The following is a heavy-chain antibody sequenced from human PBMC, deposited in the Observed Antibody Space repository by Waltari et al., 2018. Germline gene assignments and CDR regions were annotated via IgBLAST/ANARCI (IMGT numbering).Heavy chain of an antibody. Sequence: EVQVVESGGGLVKPGGSLRLSCAASGFTFSDYSLNWVRQAPGKGLEGVSSITGDSSSIYYADSVQGRFTVSRDNAKTSLYLQMNSLRVEDTAMYYCARDLNFYASGRGFDHWGQGTLVTVSS. CDR1: GFTFSDYS. D-gene: IGHD3-10*01. J-gene: IGHJ4*02. V-gene: IGHV3-21*01. CDR2: ITGDSSSI. CDR3: ARDLNFYASGRGFDH.